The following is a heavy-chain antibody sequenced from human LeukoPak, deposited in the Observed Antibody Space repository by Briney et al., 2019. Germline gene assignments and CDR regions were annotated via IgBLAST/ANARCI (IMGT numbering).Heavy chain of an antibody. CDR2: TYYSSKRYN. D-gene: IGHD3-3*01. J-gene: IGHJ3*02. V-gene: IGHV6-1*01. CDR1: GHRLYSNSDP. CDR3: ARGYTYYDFWSGDRPDAFDI. Sequence: SHPLSLLCAISGHRLYSNSDPWKPITQDPSGGVVWLGKTYYSSKRYNNYAVSVKSRITINPDTSKNQFSLQLNSVTPEDTALYYCARGYTYYDFWSGDRPDAFDIWGQGTMVTVSS.